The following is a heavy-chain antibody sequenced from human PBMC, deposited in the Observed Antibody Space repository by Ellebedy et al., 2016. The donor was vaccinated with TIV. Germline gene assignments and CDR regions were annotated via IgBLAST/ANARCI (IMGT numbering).Heavy chain of an antibody. CDR1: GYTFTSYG. CDR3: ARLDGLLWFGESPVVDY. J-gene: IGHJ4*02. D-gene: IGHD3-10*01. CDR2: ISAYNGNT. V-gene: IGHV1-18*01. Sequence: ASVKVSXXASGYTFTSYGISWVRQAPGQGLEWMGWISAYNGNTNYAQKLQGRVTMTTDTSTSTAYMELRSLRSDDTAVYYCARLDGLLWFGESPVVDYWGQGTLVTVSS.